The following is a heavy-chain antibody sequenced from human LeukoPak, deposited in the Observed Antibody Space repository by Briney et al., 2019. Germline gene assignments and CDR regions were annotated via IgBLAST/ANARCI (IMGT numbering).Heavy chain of an antibody. V-gene: IGHV4-61*02. D-gene: IGHD3-22*01. CDR1: GGSISSGSYY. Sequence: PSETLSLTCTVSGGSISSGSYYWSWIRQPAGKGLEWLGRIYTSGSTNYNPSLKSRVTISVDTSKNQFSLKLSSVTAADTAVYYCARESYYYDSSGYYIRFDPWGQGTLVTVSS. CDR2: IYTSGST. CDR3: ARESYYYDSSGYYIRFDP. J-gene: IGHJ5*02.